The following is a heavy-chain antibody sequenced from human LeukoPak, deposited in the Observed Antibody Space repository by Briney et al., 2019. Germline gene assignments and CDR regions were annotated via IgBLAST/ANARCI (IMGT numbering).Heavy chain of an antibody. V-gene: IGHV3-15*01. D-gene: IGHD1-26*01. CDR2: IKRNSDGGTT. Sequence: GGSLRLSCAASGFTFSGYAMTWVRQAPGKGLEWVGRIKRNSDGGTTQYAAPVKDRFIVSRDDSKNTLYLQMNSLKTEDTAVYYCTTDYLDSGRDIDVWGKGTTVTVSS. CDR3: TTDYLDSGRDIDV. J-gene: IGHJ6*03. CDR1: GFTFSGYA.